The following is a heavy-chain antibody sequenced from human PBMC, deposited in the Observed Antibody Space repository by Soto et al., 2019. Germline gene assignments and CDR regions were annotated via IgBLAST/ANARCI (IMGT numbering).Heavy chain of an antibody. Sequence: PSETLSLTCAVYGGSFSGYYWSWIRQPPGKGLEWIGEINHSGSTNYNPSFKSRVTISVDTSKNQFSLKLSSVTAADTAVYYCARGRLFRITMVRGVPGWFDPWGQGTLVTVSS. CDR2: INHSGST. CDR3: ARGRLFRITMVRGVPGWFDP. V-gene: IGHV4-34*01. J-gene: IGHJ5*02. CDR1: GGSFSGYY. D-gene: IGHD3-10*01.